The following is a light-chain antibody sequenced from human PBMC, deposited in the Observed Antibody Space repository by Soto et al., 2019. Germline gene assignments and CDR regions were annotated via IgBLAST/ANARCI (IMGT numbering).Light chain of an antibody. J-gene: IGKJ4*01. Sequence: DIQMTQSPSSLSASVGDRVTITCRASQPVTNYLSWYQQKPGKAPKLLIYDASNLETGVPSRFSGSGSGTDFTFTISSLQPEDIATYYCQQYDNLPLTFGGGTKVEIK. V-gene: IGKV1-33*01. CDR1: QPVTNY. CDR3: QQYDNLPLT. CDR2: DAS.